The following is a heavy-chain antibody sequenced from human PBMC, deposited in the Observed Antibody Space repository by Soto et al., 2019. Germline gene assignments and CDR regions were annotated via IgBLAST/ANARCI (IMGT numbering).Heavy chain of an antibody. Sequence: EVQLLESGGGLVQPGGSLRLSCAASGFTFSSYSMNWVRQAPGKGLEWVASVGGGGDNTFYADSVKGRFTIFRDDSQNTLYLQMNSLRAEDTAVYFCAKRDSGSGRSPPLINYWGQGTLVIVSS. J-gene: IGHJ4*02. CDR2: VGGGGDNT. D-gene: IGHD3-10*01. CDR3: AKRDSGSGRSPPLINY. V-gene: IGHV3-23*01. CDR1: GFTFSSYS.